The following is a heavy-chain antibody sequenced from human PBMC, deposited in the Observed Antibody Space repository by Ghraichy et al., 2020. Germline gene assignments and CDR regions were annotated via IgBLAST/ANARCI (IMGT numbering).Heavy chain of an antibody. CDR2: IYYSGST. Sequence: SETLSLTCTVSGGSISSSSYYWDWIRQPPGKGLEWIGSIYYSGSTYYNPSLKSRVTISVDTSKNQFSLKLSSVTAADTAVYYCARHSTWTSPDFDYWGQGTLVTVSS. J-gene: IGHJ4*02. V-gene: IGHV4-39*01. CDR3: ARHSTWTSPDFDY. D-gene: IGHD3/OR15-3a*01. CDR1: GGSISSSSYY.